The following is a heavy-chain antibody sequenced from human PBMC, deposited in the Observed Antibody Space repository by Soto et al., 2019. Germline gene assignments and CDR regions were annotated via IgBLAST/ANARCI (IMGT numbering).Heavy chain of an antibody. V-gene: IGHV1-69-2*01. CDR1: GYTFTDYY. D-gene: IGHD3-10*01. CDR3: AAPCITMVRGVPRGCYYGMDV. J-gene: IGHJ6*02. CDR2: VDPEDGET. Sequence: EVQLVQSGAEVKKPGATVKISCKVSGYTFTDYYMHWVQQAPGKGLEWMGLVDPEDGETIYAEKFQGRVTITADTSTDTAYMELSSLRSEDTAVYYCAAPCITMVRGVPRGCYYGMDVWGQGTTVTVSS.